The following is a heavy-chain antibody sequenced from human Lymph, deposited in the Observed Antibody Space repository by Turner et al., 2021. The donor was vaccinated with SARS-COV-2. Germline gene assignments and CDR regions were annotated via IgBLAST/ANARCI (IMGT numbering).Heavy chain of an antibody. J-gene: IGHJ4*02. CDR1: KFTFDDYA. CDR3: AKDRSGGQLVRLFDY. Sequence: EVQLAEQGGGLVQPGWSLRYPCAASKFTFDDYAMHWVRQAPGKGLELVSGISWNSGSIGYADSMKCLFTISRDYAKNSLYLQLNSLSAEDTAWDYWAKDRSGGQLVRLFDYWGQGTLVTVSS. CDR2: ISWNSGSI. D-gene: IGHD6-6*01. V-gene: IGHV3-9*01.